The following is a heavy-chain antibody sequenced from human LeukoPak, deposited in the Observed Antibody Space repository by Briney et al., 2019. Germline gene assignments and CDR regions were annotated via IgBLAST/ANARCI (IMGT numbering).Heavy chain of an antibody. CDR1: GYTFTSYG. V-gene: IGHV1-18*01. CDR3: AREIVGATTTVGKGAFDI. Sequence: ASVKVSCKASGYTFTSYGISWVRQAPGQGLEWMGWISAYNGNTNYAQKFQGRVTITADESTSTAYMELSSLRSEDTAVYYCAREIVGATTTVGKGAFDIWGQGTMVTVSS. CDR2: ISAYNGNT. D-gene: IGHD1-26*01. J-gene: IGHJ3*02.